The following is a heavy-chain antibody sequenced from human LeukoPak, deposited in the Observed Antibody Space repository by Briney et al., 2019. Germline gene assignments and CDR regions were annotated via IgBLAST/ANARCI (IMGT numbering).Heavy chain of an antibody. CDR1: GYTFTSYY. V-gene: IGHV1-46*01. CDR2: INHSGGST. Sequence: ASVKVSCKASGYTFTSYYMHWVRQAPGQRLEWMGIINHSGGSTSYAQKFQGRVTMTRDMSTSTDYMELSSLRSEDTAVYYCARDNSVEDTAWWFDPWGQGTLVTVSS. CDR3: ARDNSVEDTAWWFDP. D-gene: IGHD4-23*01. J-gene: IGHJ5*02.